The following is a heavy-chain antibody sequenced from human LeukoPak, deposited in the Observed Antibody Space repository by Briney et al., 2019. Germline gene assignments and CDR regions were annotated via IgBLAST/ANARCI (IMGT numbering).Heavy chain of an antibody. J-gene: IGHJ5*02. D-gene: IGHD3-10*01. Sequence: ASVKVSCKASGYTFTSYDINWVRQATGQGLEWMGWMNPNSGNTGYAQKFQGRVTMTRNTSISTAYMELGSLRSEDTAVYYCARMVRGVIISPGENWFDPWGQGTLVTVSS. CDR3: ARMVRGVIISPGENWFDP. CDR2: MNPNSGNT. V-gene: IGHV1-8*01. CDR1: GYTFTSYD.